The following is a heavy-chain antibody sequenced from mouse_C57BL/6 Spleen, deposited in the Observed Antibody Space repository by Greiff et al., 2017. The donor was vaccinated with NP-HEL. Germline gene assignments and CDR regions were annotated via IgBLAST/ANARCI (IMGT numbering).Heavy chain of an antibody. CDR1: GYTFTSYW. Sequence: VQLQQPGAELVRPGSSVKLSCKASGYTFTSYWMHWVKQRPIQGLEWIGNIDPSDSETHYNQKFKDKATLTVDKSSSTAYMQLSSLTSEDSAVYYCARNDYDEGGYAMDYWGQGTSVTVSS. D-gene: IGHD2-4*01. V-gene: IGHV1-52*01. J-gene: IGHJ4*01. CDR3: ARNDYDEGGYAMDY. CDR2: IDPSDSET.